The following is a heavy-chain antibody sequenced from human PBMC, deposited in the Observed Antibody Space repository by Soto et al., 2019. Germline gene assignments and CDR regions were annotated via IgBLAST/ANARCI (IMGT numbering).Heavy chain of an antibody. Sequence: PGGSLRLSCAASEFTFTHYWMHWVRQAPGKGLVWVSRISSDGTTTNYADSVKGRFTISRDNSKNTLYLQMTSLRAEDRAVYYCAKSAQYDFWSGYYAYWGQGTLVTVSS. V-gene: IGHV3-74*01. CDR3: AKSAQYDFWSGYYAY. CDR2: ISSDGTTT. D-gene: IGHD3-3*01. J-gene: IGHJ4*02. CDR1: EFTFTHYW.